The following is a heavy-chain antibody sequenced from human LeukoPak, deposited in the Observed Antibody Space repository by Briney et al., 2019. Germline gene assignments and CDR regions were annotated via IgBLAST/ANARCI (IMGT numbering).Heavy chain of an antibody. D-gene: IGHD3-16*02. CDR1: GGSFSGYY. V-gene: IGHV4-34*01. CDR2: INHSGST. J-gene: IGHJ4*02. Sequence: SETLSLTCAVYGGSFSGYYWSWIRQPPGKGLEWIGEINHSGSTNYNPSLKSRVTISVDTSKNQFSLKLSSVTAADTAVYYCGRFWGHLYPPFFDSVWESYRPPPHFDYWGQGPLVTVSS. CDR3: GRFWGHLYPPFFDSVWESYRPPPHFDY.